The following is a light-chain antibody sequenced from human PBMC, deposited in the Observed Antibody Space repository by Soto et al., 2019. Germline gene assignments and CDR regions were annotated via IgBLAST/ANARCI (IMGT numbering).Light chain of an antibody. CDR3: QQYGSSLWT. V-gene: IGKV3-20*01. Sequence: EIVLTQSPGTLSLSPGERATLSCRASQSVSSSYLAWYQQNTGQAPRLLIYGASSRATGIPDRFSGSGSGTDFTLTISRLEPEDFAVYYCQQYGSSLWTFGQGTKVEIK. CDR1: QSVSSSY. J-gene: IGKJ1*01. CDR2: GAS.